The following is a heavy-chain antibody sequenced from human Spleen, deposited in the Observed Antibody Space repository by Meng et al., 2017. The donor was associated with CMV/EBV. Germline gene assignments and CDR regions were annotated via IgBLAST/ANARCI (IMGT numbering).Heavy chain of an antibody. J-gene: IGHJ4*02. CDR3: AKEGAYDREIDY. CDR1: GSTCSTYG. V-gene: IGHV3-30*02. CDR2: IRYDGTNK. D-gene: IGHD5-12*01. Sequence: AASGSTCSTYGIHWVRQAPGKGLEWVALIRYDGTNKFYADSVKGRFIISRDNSKNTLYLQMNSLRAEDTAVYYCAKEGAYDREIDYWGQGTLVTVSS.